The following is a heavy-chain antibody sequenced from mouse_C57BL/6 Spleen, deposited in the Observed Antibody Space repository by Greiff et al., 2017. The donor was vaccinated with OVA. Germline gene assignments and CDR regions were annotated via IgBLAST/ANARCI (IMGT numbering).Heavy chain of an antibody. J-gene: IGHJ2*01. CDR3: ARGGYGSSYVYYFDY. Sequence: VQLQQSGPGLVKPSQSLSLTCSVTGYSITSGYYWNWIRQFPGNKLEWMGYISYDGSNNYNPSLKNRISITRDTSKNQFFLKLNSVTTEDTATYYCARGGYGSSYVYYFDYWGQGTTLTVSS. CDR1: GYSITSGYY. CDR2: ISYDGSN. D-gene: IGHD1-1*01. V-gene: IGHV3-6*01.